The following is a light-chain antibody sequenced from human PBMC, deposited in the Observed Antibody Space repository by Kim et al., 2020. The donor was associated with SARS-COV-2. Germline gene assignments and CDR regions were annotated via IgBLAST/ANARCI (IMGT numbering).Light chain of an antibody. CDR3: QQYYDYPIT. J-gene: IGKJ5*01. CDR2: ASS. Sequence: ASLGETVTITCRASQGIHNFLAWFQQTPGKAPKSLIYASSTLDSGVPSKFSGFQSGTDFTLTISGLQPEDFATYYCQQYYDYPITFGQGTRLEIK. V-gene: IGKV1-16*02. CDR1: QGIHNF.